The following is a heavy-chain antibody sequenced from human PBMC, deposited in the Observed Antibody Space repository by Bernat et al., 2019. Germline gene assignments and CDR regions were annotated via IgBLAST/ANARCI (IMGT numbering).Heavy chain of an antibody. CDR3: TRQVVVVAAQNYYYYGMDV. D-gene: IGHD2-15*01. Sequence: EVQLVESGGGLVQPGGSLKLSCAASGFTFSGSAMHWVRQASGKGLEWIGRIRSKANSYATVYAASVKGRFTISRDDSKNTAYLQMNSLKTEDTAVYYCTRQVVVVAAQNYYYYGMDVWGQGTTVTVSS. J-gene: IGHJ6*02. CDR1: GFTFSGSA. CDR2: IRSKANSYAT. V-gene: IGHV3-73*01.